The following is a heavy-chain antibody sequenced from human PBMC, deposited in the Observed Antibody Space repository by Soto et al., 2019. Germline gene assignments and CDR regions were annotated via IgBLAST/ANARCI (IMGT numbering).Heavy chain of an antibody. V-gene: IGHV3-23*01. CDR2: ISGSGGST. J-gene: IGHJ4*02. CDR1: GFTFSSYA. CDR3: ARETGEYYYDSTGLYYFDY. Sequence: GGSLRLSCAASGFTFSSYAMSWVRQAPGKGLEWVSAISGSGGSTYYADSVKGRFTISRDNSKNTLYLQMNSLRAEDTAVYYCARETGEYYYDSTGLYYFDYWGQGTLVTVS. D-gene: IGHD3-22*01.